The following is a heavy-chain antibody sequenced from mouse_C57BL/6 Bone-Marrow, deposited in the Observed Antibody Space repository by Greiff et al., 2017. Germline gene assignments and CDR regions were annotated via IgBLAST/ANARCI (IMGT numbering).Heavy chain of an antibody. CDR3: ARDRYYGSREYFDV. Sequence: QVQLQQPGAELVRPGSSVKLSCKASGYTFTSYWMDWVKQRPGQGLEWIGNIYPSDSETHYNQKFKDKATLTVDKSSSTAYMQLSSLTSEDSAVYYCARDRYYGSREYFDVWGTGTTVTVSS. CDR1: GYTFTSYW. D-gene: IGHD1-1*01. CDR2: IYPSDSET. V-gene: IGHV1-61*01. J-gene: IGHJ1*03.